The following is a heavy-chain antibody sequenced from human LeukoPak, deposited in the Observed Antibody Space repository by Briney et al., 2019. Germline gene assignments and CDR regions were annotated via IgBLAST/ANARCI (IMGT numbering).Heavy chain of an antibody. CDR2: INWNGSGA. CDR3: AKDGDGSYYDYVWGSYRPYYFDY. V-gene: IGHV3-20*04. J-gene: IGHJ4*02. CDR1: GFTFDDYG. Sequence: GGSLRLSCAASGFTFDDYGMSWVRQVPGKGLEWVSGINWNGSGAGYADSVKGRFTISRDNSKNTLYLQMNSLRAEDTAVYYCAKDGDGSYYDYVWGSYRPYYFDYWGQGTLVTVSS. D-gene: IGHD3-16*02.